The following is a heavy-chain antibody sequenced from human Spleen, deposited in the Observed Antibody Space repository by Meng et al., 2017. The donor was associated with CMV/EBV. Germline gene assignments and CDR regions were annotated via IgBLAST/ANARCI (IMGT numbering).Heavy chain of an antibody. J-gene: IGHJ4*02. Sequence: SVKVSCKASGGSFSTYTISWVRQVPGQGLEWMGRIIPILEVENYAQKFQGRVTITADKSTGTVHMELNSLRSDDTAVYYCASSMVRGVIYYFDYWGQGTLVTVSS. CDR3: ASSMVRGVIYYFDY. CDR2: IIPILEVE. CDR1: GGSFSTYT. V-gene: IGHV1-69*02. D-gene: IGHD3-10*01.